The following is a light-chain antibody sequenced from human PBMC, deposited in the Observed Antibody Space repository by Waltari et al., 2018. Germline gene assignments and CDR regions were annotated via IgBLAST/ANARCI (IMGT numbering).Light chain of an antibody. CDR3: QQYSSPPMYT. V-gene: IGKV3-20*01. CDR2: DAS. CDR1: QRVGNTY. Sequence: EIVLTQSPVTLSLSPGERASLSCRASQRVGNTYFAWYQQKPGQAPRLLIYDASTRATGVPDRFSGSGSGADSTLTISRLEPEDFGVYYCQQYSSPPMYTFGQGTKLEIK. J-gene: IGKJ2*01.